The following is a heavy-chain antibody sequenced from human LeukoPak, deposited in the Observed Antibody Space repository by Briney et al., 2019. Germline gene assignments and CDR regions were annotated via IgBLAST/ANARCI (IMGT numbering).Heavy chain of an antibody. V-gene: IGHV1-18*01. J-gene: IGHJ5*02. Sequence: ASVKVSCKASGYTFTSYGISWVRQAPGQGLEWMGWISACNGNTNYAQKLQGRVTMTTDTSTSTAYMELRSLRSDDTAVYYCARVSLSSSWKNWFDPWGQGTLVTVSS. CDR3: ARVSLSSSWKNWFDP. CDR2: ISACNGNT. D-gene: IGHD6-13*01. CDR1: GYTFTSYG.